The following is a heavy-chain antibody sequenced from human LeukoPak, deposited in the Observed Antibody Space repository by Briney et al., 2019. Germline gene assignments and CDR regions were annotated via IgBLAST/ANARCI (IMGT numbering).Heavy chain of an antibody. J-gene: IGHJ3*02. V-gene: IGHV3-30*02. Sequence: GGSLRLSCAASRFTFSAYGMHWVRQAPGKGLEWVAHIRFDGGNKYYADSVKGRFTVSRDNSKNTLYLQMNSLRSEDTAVYYCAKGNREGYQEAFDIWGQGTMVVVSS. D-gene: IGHD3-16*02. CDR2: IRFDGGNK. CDR3: AKGNREGYQEAFDI. CDR1: RFTFSAYG.